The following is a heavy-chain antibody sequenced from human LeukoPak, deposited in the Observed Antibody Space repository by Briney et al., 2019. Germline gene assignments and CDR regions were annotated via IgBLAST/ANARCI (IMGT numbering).Heavy chain of an antibody. Sequence: ASVKVSCKASGGTFSSYAISWVRQAPGQGLEWMGIINPSGGSTSYAQKFQGRVTMTRDTSTSTVYMELSSLRSEDTAVYYCARVHTDYYDSSGFEDYWGQGTLVTVSS. V-gene: IGHV1-46*01. CDR2: INPSGGST. CDR3: ARVHTDYYDSSGFEDY. J-gene: IGHJ4*02. CDR1: GGTFSSYA. D-gene: IGHD3-22*01.